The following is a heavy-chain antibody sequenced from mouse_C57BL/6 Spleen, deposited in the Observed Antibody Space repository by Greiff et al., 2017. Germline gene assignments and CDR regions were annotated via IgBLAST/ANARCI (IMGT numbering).Heavy chain of an antibody. J-gene: IGHJ4*01. CDR3: ARHEDASLLSDYAMDY. CDR1: GYTFTEYT. V-gene: IGHV1-62-2*01. CDR2: FYPGSGSI. D-gene: IGHD6-1*01. Sequence: VQLQESGAELVKPGASVKLSCKASGYTFTEYTIHWVKQRSGQGLEWIGWFYPGSGSIKYNEKFKDKATLTADKSSRTVYMELSRLTSEDSAVYFCARHEDASLLSDYAMDYWGQGTSVTVSS.